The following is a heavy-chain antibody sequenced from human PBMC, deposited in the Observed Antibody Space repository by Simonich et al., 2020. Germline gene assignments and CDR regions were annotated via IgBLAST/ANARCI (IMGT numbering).Heavy chain of an antibody. CDR1: GYTFTGYY. Sequence: QVQLVQSGAEGNKPGASVKVSCKASGYTFTGYYWHWVRQPSGQGLEGVGWINPNSGGTNDAQKFQDRVPMTRDTSISTAYMELSRLRSDDTAVYYCARGLLSGSYYAFDIWGQGTMVTVSS. CDR3: ARGLLSGSYYAFDI. J-gene: IGHJ3*02. V-gene: IGHV1-2*02. D-gene: IGHD1-26*01. CDR2: INPNSGGT.